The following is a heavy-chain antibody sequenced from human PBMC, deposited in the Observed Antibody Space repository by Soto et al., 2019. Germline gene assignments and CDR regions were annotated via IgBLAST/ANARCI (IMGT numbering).Heavy chain of an antibody. J-gene: IGHJ5*02. CDR2: ISWDSTTV. D-gene: IGHD1-1*01. V-gene: IGHV3-9*01. Sequence: SVRLSCSASGFTFDNCAMHWVRQAPGKGLEWVSGISWDSTTVGYADSVKGRFTISRDDAKNSLYLQMNSLRREDTALYYCVQGRYPTMATPLDHWGQGTLVTVSS. CDR3: VQGRYPTMATPLDH. CDR1: GFTFDNCA.